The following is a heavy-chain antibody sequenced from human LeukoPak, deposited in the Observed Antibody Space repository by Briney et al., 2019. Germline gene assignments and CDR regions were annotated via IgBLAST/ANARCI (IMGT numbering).Heavy chain of an antibody. CDR3: ARDPDWGSGY. Sequence: PGGTLRLSCAVSGFIFSSYVMIWVRQAPATGLEWVSIIGTSGGDIHYADSVKGRFSISRDNSKNTLSRQINSLRVDDTAVYYCARDPDWGSGYWGQGTLVTVSS. CDR1: GFIFSSYV. V-gene: IGHV3-23*01. CDR2: IGTSGGDI. J-gene: IGHJ4*02. D-gene: IGHD3-9*01.